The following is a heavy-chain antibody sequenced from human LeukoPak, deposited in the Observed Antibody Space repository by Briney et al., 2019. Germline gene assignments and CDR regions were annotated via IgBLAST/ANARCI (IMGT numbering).Heavy chain of an antibody. Sequence: SETLSLTCTVSGVSISSSNSYWGWIRQPPGKGLEWIGSIYYSGNTYYNASLKSRVTISIDASKNHFSLKLTSLTAADTAVYYCARQTGSGLFTLPGGQGTLVTVSS. CDR1: GVSISSSNSY. V-gene: IGHV4-39*01. J-gene: IGHJ4*02. D-gene: IGHD3/OR15-3a*01. CDR2: IYYSGNT. CDR3: ARQTGSGLFTLP.